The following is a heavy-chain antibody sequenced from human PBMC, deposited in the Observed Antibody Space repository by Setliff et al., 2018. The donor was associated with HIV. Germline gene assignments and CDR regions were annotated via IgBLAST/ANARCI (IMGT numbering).Heavy chain of an antibody. V-gene: IGHV3-30*02. CDR2: IWYDGSKK. CDR1: GFSIENFD. J-gene: IGHJ5*02. CDR3: AKDRGTPDKCFDP. Sequence: PGGSLRLSCTVVGFSIENFDMHWVRQAPGKGPEWLAFIWYDGSKKYYADSVKGRFTISRDNSKNTLFLQMNSLRPEDTAVYYCAKDRGTPDKCFDPWGQGTLVTVPQ. D-gene: IGHD3-16*01.